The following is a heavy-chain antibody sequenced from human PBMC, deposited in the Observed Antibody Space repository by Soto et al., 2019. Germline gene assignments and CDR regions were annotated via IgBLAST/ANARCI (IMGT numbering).Heavy chain of an antibody. CDR2: ISGRGDNT. CDR3: AKDTVSSVWYWWSDP. Sequence: GGSLRLSCAVSGFIFEQYAMSWVRRAPGKGPEWVSAISGRGDNTYYADSARGRFTISRDNSKNTLYLQMNSLRAEDTAVYYCAKDTVSSVWYWWSDPWGQGTLVTVSS. V-gene: IGHV3-23*01. CDR1: GFIFEQYA. J-gene: IGHJ5*02. D-gene: IGHD6-19*01.